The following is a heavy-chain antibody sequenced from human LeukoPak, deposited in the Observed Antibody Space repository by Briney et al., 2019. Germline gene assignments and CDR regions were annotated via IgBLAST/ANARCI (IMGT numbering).Heavy chain of an antibody. CDR1: GYTFITYY. Sequence: ASVKVSCKASGYTFITYYMHWVQQAPGQGLEWMGIINPNSRSTLYAQKFQGRVTMTSDTSTSTVYMELSSLRSEDTAVYYCARPGLGYSYGYPYHWGQGTLVTVSS. V-gene: IGHV1-46*01. CDR2: INPNSRST. CDR3: ARPGLGYSYGYPYH. J-gene: IGHJ5*02. D-gene: IGHD5-18*01.